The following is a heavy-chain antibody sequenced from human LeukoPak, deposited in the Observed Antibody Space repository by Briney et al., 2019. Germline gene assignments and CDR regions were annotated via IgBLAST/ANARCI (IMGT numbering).Heavy chain of an antibody. J-gene: IGHJ3*02. CDR2: IKQDGSEK. CDR1: GFIFSNYY. V-gene: IGHV3-7*03. D-gene: IGHD1-26*01. Sequence: GGSLRLSCAASGFIFSNYYMSWVRQAPGRGLEWVANIKQDGSEKFYVDSVKGRFTISRDNAKNSLYLQMNSLRAEDTAMYYCARGEYHLLFIWASDAFDIWGQGTMVTVSS. CDR3: ARGEYHLLFIWASDAFDI.